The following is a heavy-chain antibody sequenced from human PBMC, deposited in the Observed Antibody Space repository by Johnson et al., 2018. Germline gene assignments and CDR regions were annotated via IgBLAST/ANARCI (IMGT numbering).Heavy chain of an antibody. Sequence: VQLVESGPGLVKPSLTLSLPCTVSGGSISGGDYYWSWIRQPPGKGLEWIGNIYYRGSTFYNPSLKSRITISIDTSKSQFSLKMSSVTAADTAVYFCTRDGEIPFQRWGQGTLVTVSS. J-gene: IGHJ1*01. CDR2: IYYRGST. CDR1: GGSISGGDYY. V-gene: IGHV4-30-4*01. CDR3: TRDGEIPFQR. D-gene: IGHD5-24*01.